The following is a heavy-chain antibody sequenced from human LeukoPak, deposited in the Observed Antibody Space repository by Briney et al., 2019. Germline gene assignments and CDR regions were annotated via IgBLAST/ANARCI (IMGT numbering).Heavy chain of an antibody. D-gene: IGHD5-24*01. CDR3: ARGDFRWEMATTIAFDI. CDR1: GFTFDDYG. V-gene: IGHV3-20*04. CDR2: INWNGGST. J-gene: IGHJ3*02. Sequence: GGSLRLSCAASGFTFDDYGMSWVRQAPGKGLEWVSGINWNGGSTDYADSVKGRFTISRDNAKNSLYLQMNSLRAEDTAVYYCARGDFRWEMATTIAFDIWGQGTMVTVSS.